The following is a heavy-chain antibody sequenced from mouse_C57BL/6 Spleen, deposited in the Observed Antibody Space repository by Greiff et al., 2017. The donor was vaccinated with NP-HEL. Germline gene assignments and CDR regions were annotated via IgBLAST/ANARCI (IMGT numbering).Heavy chain of an antibody. J-gene: IGHJ4*01. CDR1: GYTFTSYG. D-gene: IGHD1-2*01. CDR3: ARGGAHYDGGAGYAMDY. CDR2: IYPRSGNT. V-gene: IGHV1-81*01. Sequence: QVQLQQSGAELARPGASVKLSCKASGYTFTSYGISWVKQRTGQGLEWIGEIYPRSGNTYYNEKFKGKATLTADKSSSTAYMELRSLTSEDSAVYFCARGGAHYDGGAGYAMDYWGQGTSVTVSS.